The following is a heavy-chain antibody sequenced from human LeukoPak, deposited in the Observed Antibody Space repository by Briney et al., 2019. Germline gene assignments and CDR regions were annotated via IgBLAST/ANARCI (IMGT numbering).Heavy chain of an antibody. CDR3: AELGITMIGGV. CDR1: KFTFSNSD. D-gene: IGHD3-10*02. J-gene: IGHJ6*04. Sequence: PGTSLRLSCAASKFTFSNSDMHWVRQTAGNFLEWVAVISSDGSKKDYVNSVKGRFIISRDNVQNTVYLQMNNLRVADTGVYYCAELGITMIGGVWGKGTTVTISS. V-gene: IGHV3-30*18. CDR2: ISSDGSKK.